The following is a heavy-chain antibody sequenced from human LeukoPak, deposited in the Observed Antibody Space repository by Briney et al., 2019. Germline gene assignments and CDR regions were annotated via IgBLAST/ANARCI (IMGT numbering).Heavy chain of an antibody. CDR2: ISSSSSHM. D-gene: IGHD1-26*01. Sequence: GGSLRLSCAASGFTFNSYSMYWVRQAPGKGLEWVSSISSSSSHMFYADSVKGRFSISRDNANNALYLQMNSLRAEDTAVYYCVRDSGSSYGYYFLHWGQGTLVTVSS. CDR1: GFTFNSYS. V-gene: IGHV3-21*01. CDR3: VRDSGSSYGYYFLH. J-gene: IGHJ1*01.